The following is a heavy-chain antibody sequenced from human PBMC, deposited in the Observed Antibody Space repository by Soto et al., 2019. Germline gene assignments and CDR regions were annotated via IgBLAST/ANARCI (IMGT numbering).Heavy chain of an antibody. Sequence: GGSLRLSCAASGFTFSSYAMSWVRQAPGKGLEWVSAISGSGGSTYYADSVKGRFTISRDNSKNTLYLQMNSLRAEDTAVYYCAKDPNPNYDFWSGSGEDNWFDPWGQGTLVTVSS. D-gene: IGHD3-3*01. CDR1: GFTFSSYA. V-gene: IGHV3-23*01. J-gene: IGHJ5*02. CDR3: AKDPNPNYDFWSGSGEDNWFDP. CDR2: ISGSGGST.